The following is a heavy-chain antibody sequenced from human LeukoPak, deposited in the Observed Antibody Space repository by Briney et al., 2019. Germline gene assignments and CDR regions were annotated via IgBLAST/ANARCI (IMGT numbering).Heavy chain of an antibody. D-gene: IGHD2-15*01. V-gene: IGHV3-21*01. CDR2: ISSSSSYI. Sequence: GGSLRLSCAASGFTFSSYSMNWVRQAPGKGLEWVSSISSSSSYISYADSVKGRFPISRDNAKNSLYLQMNSLRAEDTAVYYCARDMSGYCSGGRCYNMGYFDYWGQGTLVTVSS. CDR3: ARDMSGYCSGGRCYNMGYFDY. CDR1: GFTFSSYS. J-gene: IGHJ4*02.